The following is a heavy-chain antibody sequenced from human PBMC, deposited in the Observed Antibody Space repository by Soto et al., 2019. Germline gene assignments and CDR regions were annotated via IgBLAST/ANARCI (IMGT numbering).Heavy chain of an antibody. Sequence: SETLSLTCGVSGYSLTSGYHWGWIRQPPGKGLEWIGTIYHSGTTYYNPSLMSRVTISVDTSKNQFSLKLSSVTAADTAVYYCARRPPTVTTYSFDYWGQGALVTVSS. V-gene: IGHV4-38-2*01. D-gene: IGHD4-17*01. CDR1: GYSLTSGYH. J-gene: IGHJ4*02. CDR3: ARRPPTVTTYSFDY. CDR2: IYHSGTT.